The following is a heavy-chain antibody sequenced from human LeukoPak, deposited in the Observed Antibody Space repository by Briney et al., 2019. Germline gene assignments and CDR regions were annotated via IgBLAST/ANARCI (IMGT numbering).Heavy chain of an antibody. CDR1: GGSISSYY. Sequence: SETLSLTCTVSGGSISSYYWSWIRQPPGKGLEWIGYIYYSGSTNYNPSLKSRVTISVDTSKNQFSLKLSSVTAADTAVYYCASTGGVVTSYYFDYWGQGTLVTVSS. CDR3: ASTGGVVTSYYFDY. J-gene: IGHJ4*02. D-gene: IGHD2-21*02. CDR2: IYYSGST. V-gene: IGHV4-59*01.